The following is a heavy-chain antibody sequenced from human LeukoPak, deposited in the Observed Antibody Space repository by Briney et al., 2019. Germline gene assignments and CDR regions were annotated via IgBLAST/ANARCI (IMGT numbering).Heavy chain of an antibody. V-gene: IGHV5-51*01. J-gene: IGHJ6*02. CDR3: ARSKVRYFDWLPHTPYYYGMDV. CDR2: IYPGDSDT. D-gene: IGHD3-9*01. CDR1: GYTFTNYW. Sequence: GESLKISCKGSGYTFTNYWIGWVRQLPGKGLEFMGIIYPGDSDTRYSPSFQGQVTISVDKSINTAYLQWSSLKASDTAMYYCARSKVRYFDWLPHTPYYYGMDVWGQGTTVTVSS.